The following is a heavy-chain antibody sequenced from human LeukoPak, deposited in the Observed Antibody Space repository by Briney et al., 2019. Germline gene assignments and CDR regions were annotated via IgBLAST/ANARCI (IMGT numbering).Heavy chain of an antibody. J-gene: IGHJ4*02. Sequence: SETLSLTCAVYGGSFSGYYWSWIRQPPGKGLEWIGEINHSGSTNYNPSLKSRVTISVDTSKNQFSLKLSSVTAADTAVYYCARIGYYGSGSYYIGDDYWGQGTLVTVSS. D-gene: IGHD3-10*01. CDR3: ARIGYYGSGSYYIGDDY. CDR1: GGSFSGYY. CDR2: INHSGST. V-gene: IGHV4-34*01.